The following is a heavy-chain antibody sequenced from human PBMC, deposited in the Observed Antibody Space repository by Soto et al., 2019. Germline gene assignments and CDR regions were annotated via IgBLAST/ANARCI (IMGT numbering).Heavy chain of an antibody. V-gene: IGHV3-15*01. Sequence: GWSLRLSCAASGFTFSDAWMSWVRQAPGKGLEWVGLIKKKTDGVTTDYAAPVKGRFTISRDDSKYTLYLQMSSLKNDDTAVYYCRTQWLDWGQGTLVTVSS. CDR3: RTQWLD. D-gene: IGHD6-19*01. J-gene: IGHJ4*02. CDR1: GFTFSDAW. CDR2: IKKKTDGVTT.